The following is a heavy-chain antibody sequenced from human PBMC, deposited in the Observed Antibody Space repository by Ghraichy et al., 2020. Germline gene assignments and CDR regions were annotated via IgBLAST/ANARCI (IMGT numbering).Heavy chain of an antibody. CDR1: GGSISGYC. CDR3: ARRRDDYGGNDFEV. V-gene: IGHV4-59*01. J-gene: IGHJ4*02. Sequence: SENLSLTCSVSGGSISGYCWSWVRQPPGTGLEWIGYIYYSGSTNYNPSLTRRVTMSVATSKYQFSLKLRSVIAADTAVDYCARRRDDYGGNDFEVWGQGTLVTVS. CDR2: IYYSGST. D-gene: IGHD4-23*01.